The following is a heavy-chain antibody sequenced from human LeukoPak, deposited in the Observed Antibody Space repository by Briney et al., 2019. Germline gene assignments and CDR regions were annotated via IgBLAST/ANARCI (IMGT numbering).Heavy chain of an antibody. Sequence: ASVMVSCKASGYTFTGYYMHWVRQAPGQGLEWMGRINPNSGGTNYAQKFQGRVTMTRDTSISTAYMELSRLRSDDTAVYYCARGFRDYVWGSYRPHNWFDPWGQGTLVTVSS. V-gene: IGHV1-2*06. CDR1: GYTFTGYY. J-gene: IGHJ5*02. CDR2: INPNSGGT. D-gene: IGHD3-16*02. CDR3: ARGFRDYVWGSYRPHNWFDP.